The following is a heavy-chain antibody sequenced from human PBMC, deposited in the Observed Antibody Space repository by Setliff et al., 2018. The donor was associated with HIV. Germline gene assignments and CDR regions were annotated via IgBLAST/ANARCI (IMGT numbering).Heavy chain of an antibody. D-gene: IGHD3-22*01. Sequence: GESLTISCKTSGYSFTTYWIGWVRQMPGKGLEWMAILYPGDSDIRYSPSFQSQVTVSADKSIGTAYLQWNSLKASDTALYFCARAPNSPYYSNFWYADYWGQGTLVTVSS. J-gene: IGHJ4*02. CDR1: GYSFTTYW. CDR2: LYPGDSDI. CDR3: ARAPNSPYYSNFWYADY. V-gene: IGHV5-51*01.